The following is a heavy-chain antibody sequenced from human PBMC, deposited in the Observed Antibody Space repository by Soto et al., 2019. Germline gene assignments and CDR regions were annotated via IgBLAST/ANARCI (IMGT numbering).Heavy chain of an antibody. CDR3: SRGILV. CDR1: GGSINSGGYC. J-gene: IGHJ4*02. CDR2: ISYGGST. D-gene: IGHD5-18*01. V-gene: IGHV4-31*03. Sequence: QVQLQESGPGLVKPSQTLSLTCTVSGGSINSGGYCWSWIRQHPGKGLDWIGCISYGGSTSYNPSLKSRVTISVVTSKNQFSLKLTSVTAADTAVYYCSRGILVWGQGALITVSS.